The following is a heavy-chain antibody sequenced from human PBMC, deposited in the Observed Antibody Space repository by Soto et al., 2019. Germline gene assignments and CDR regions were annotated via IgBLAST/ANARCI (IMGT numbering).Heavy chain of an antibody. CDR1: GGSISSSSYY. CDR2: IYYSGST. V-gene: IGHV4-39*02. D-gene: IGHD3-22*01. J-gene: IGHJ4*02. Sequence: PAETLSLTCTVSGGSISSSSYYWGWIRQPPGKGLEWIGSIYYSGSTYYNPSLKSRVTISVDTSKNQFSLKLSSVTAADTAVYYCARDSYYDTSGNLPPDFWGQGTVVTVSS. CDR3: ARDSYYDTSGNLPPDF.